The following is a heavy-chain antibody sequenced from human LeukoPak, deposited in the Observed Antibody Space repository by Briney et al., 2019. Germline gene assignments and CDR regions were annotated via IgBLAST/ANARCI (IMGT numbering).Heavy chain of an antibody. D-gene: IGHD7-27*01. Sequence: GGSLRLSCAASGFTFSNYAMNWVRQAPGKGLEWVSGIRVTDNTYYADSVKGRFTISRDNSENTLYLQMSGLRAEDTAVYYCAIGTGDMGYYFDYLGQGTLVTVSS. CDR2: IRVTDNT. CDR1: GFTFSNYA. J-gene: IGHJ4*02. CDR3: AIGTGDMGYYFDY. V-gene: IGHV3-23*01.